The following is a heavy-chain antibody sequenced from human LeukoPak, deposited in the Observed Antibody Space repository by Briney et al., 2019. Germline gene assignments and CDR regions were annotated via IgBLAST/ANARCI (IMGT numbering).Heavy chain of an antibody. D-gene: IGHD3-3*01. CDR1: GGTFSSYA. CDR3: ARDRDFRSGYHSENWFDP. J-gene: IGHJ5*02. CDR2: IIPIFGTA. Sequence: ASVKVSCKASGGTFSSYAISWVRQAPGQGLEWMGRIIPIFGTANYAQKFQGRVTITTDESTSTAYMELSSLRSEDTAVYYCARDRDFRSGYHSENWFDPWGQGTLVTVSS. V-gene: IGHV1-69*05.